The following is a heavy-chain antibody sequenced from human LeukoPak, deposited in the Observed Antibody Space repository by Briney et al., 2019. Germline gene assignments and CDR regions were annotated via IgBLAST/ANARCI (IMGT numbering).Heavy chain of an antibody. CDR3: AKDYGGPFDY. V-gene: IGHV3-30*02. Sequence: GRSLRLSRAASGFTFSSYGMHWVRQAPGKGLEWVAFIRYDGSNKYYADSVKGRFTISRDNSKNTLYLQMNSLRAEDTAVYYCAKDYGGPFDYWGQGTLVTVSS. CDR2: IRYDGSNK. D-gene: IGHD4-23*01. J-gene: IGHJ4*02. CDR1: GFTFSSYG.